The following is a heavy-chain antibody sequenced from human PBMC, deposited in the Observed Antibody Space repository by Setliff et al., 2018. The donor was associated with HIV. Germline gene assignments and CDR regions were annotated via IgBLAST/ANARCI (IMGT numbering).Heavy chain of an antibody. CDR3: ARDQGFWSGFTYNYYMDV. Sequence: SVKVSCKASGGTFSSYAITWVRQAPGQGPEWMGGIIPIYGTPNYAQRFQGRVTITADESTSTAYMDLSSLTSDDTAVYYCARDQGFWSGFTYNYYMDVWGKGTTVTVSS. J-gene: IGHJ6*03. V-gene: IGHV1-69*13. D-gene: IGHD3-3*01. CDR1: GGTFSSYA. CDR2: IIPIYGTP.